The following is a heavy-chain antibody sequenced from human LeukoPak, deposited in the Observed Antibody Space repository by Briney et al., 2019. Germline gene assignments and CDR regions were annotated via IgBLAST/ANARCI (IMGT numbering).Heavy chain of an antibody. D-gene: IGHD3-3*01. J-gene: IGHJ4*02. V-gene: IGHV3-30*03. CDR2: ISYDGSHK. CDR3: ARDDLEYYFDY. CDR1: GFTFSGYG. Sequence: GGSLRLSCAASGFTFSGYGMNWVRQAAGKGLEWVAVISYDGSHKYYADSVKGRFTISRDNAKNSLYLQMNSLRAEDTAVYYCARDDLEYYFDYWGQGTLVTVSS.